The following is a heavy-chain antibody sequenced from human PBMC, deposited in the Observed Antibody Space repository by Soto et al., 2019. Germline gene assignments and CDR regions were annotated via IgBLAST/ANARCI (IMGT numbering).Heavy chain of an antibody. D-gene: IGHD6-13*01. CDR3: TRDASRDSSARGWFDP. V-gene: IGHV3-21*01. CDR1: GFTFRSFT. J-gene: IGHJ5*02. CDR2: ISSNSAYI. Sequence: PGGSLRLSCAASGFTFRSFTMNWVRQAPGKGLEWVSTISSNSAYIYYTDALRGRFTISRDNAKNSLHLQMNSLRAEDTAVYYCTRDASRDSSARGWFDPWGPGTLVILSS.